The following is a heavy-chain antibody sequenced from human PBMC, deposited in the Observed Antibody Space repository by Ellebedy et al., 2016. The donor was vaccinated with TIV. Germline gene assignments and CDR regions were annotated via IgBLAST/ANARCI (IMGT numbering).Heavy chain of an antibody. Sequence: GESLKISCKASGYTFTNYWIGWVRQMPGKGLEWMGIIYPTDSDTRYSPSFQGQVTISADKSISTAYLQWNSLKASDTAMFYCARPSDWNDGYFHYWGQGTLVTVSS. V-gene: IGHV5-51*01. CDR1: GYTFTNYW. CDR2: IYPTDSDT. J-gene: IGHJ4*02. D-gene: IGHD1-1*01. CDR3: ARPSDWNDGYFHY.